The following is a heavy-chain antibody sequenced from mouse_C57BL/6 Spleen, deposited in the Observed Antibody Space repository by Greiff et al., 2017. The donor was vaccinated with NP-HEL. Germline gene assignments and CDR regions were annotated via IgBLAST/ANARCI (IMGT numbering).Heavy chain of an antibody. CDR3: ARDYYGFHMDY. CDR1: GYSITSGYY. Sequence: EVKLQQSGPGLVKPSQSLSLTCSVTGYSITSGYYWNWIRQFPGNKLEWMGYISYDGSNNYNPSLKNRISITRDTSKNQFFLKLNSVTTEDTATYYCARDYYGFHMDYWGQGTSVTVSS. V-gene: IGHV3-6*01. CDR2: ISYDGSN. J-gene: IGHJ4*01. D-gene: IGHD1-1*01.